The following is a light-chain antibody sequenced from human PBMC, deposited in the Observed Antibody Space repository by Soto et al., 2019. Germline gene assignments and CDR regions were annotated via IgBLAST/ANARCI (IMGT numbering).Light chain of an antibody. J-gene: IGKJ4*01. CDR2: KAS. Sequence: DVQMTQSPSSLSASVGDRVTITCRASQVISSWLVWYQQKPGNAPKLLIYKASTLQSGVPSRFSGSESGTEFTPTLSGLQPEDFATYYCQQASTFPFTFGGGTEVRIK. V-gene: IGKV1-12*01. CDR1: QVISSW. CDR3: QQASTFPFT.